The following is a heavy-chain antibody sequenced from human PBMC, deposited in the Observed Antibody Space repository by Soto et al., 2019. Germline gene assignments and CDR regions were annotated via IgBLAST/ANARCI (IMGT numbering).Heavy chain of an antibody. Sequence: QVQLVQSGAEVKKPGSSVKVSCKASGGTFSSYAISWVRQAPGQGLEWMGGIIPIFGTANYAQKFQGRVTITADESTSTAYMELSSLRSEDTAVYYCAWGSIVVVVAANPWGMDVWGQGTTVTVSS. D-gene: IGHD2-15*01. V-gene: IGHV1-69*01. CDR3: AWGSIVVVVAANPWGMDV. CDR2: IIPIFGTA. CDR1: GGTFSSYA. J-gene: IGHJ6*02.